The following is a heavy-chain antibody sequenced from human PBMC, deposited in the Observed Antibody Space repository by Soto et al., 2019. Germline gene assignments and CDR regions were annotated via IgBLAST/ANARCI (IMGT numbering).Heavy chain of an antibody. V-gene: IGHV1-3*01. D-gene: IGHD2-15*01. CDR3: ARGIATGQPDP. Sequence: SVKVSCKASGYTFTRYTMNWVRQAPGQRLEWMGWINPDNGNTKSSQKFQDRVIITRDTSASTAYMDLSSLRSEDTAVYYCARGIATGQPDPWGQGTLVTVSS. CDR1: GYTFTRYT. CDR2: INPDNGNT. J-gene: IGHJ5*02.